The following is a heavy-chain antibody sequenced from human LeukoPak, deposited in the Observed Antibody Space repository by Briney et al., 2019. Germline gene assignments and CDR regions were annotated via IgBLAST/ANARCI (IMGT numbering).Heavy chain of an antibody. V-gene: IGHV3-20*04. CDR3: ARDSSSWTNYFDY. D-gene: IGHD6-13*01. Sequence: RSGGSLRLSCAASGFTFSSYAMSWVRQAPGKGLEWVSGIYWNGGSTGYADSVKGRFTISRDNAKNSLYLQMNSLRAEDTALYYCARDSSSWTNYFDYWGQGTLVTVSS. J-gene: IGHJ4*02. CDR1: GFTFSSYA. CDR2: IYWNGGST.